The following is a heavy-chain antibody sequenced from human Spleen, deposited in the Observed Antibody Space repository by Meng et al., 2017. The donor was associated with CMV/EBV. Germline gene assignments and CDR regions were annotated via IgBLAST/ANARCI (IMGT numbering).Heavy chain of an antibody. CDR3: ARESAPGTHADWFAP. CDR1: GFTFGDYG. Sequence: GGSLRLSCTASGFTFGDYGMSWVRQAPGKGLEWVSRINPDGSNMVYADSVKGRFTISRDNSKNTLYLQMNSLRAADTAVYYCARESAPGTHADWFAPWGQGTLVTVSS. V-gene: IGHV3-20*04. CDR2: INPDGSNM. D-gene: IGHD6-13*01. J-gene: IGHJ5*02.